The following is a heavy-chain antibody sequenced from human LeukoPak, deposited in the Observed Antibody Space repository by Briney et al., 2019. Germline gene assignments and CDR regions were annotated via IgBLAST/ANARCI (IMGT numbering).Heavy chain of an antibody. V-gene: IGHV3-33*01. J-gene: IGHJ4*02. D-gene: IGHD3-22*01. CDR3: ARSTTYYYDSSGYSDFDY. CDR1: GFTFSSYG. CDR2: IWYDGSNK. Sequence: GRSLRLSCAASGFTFSSYGMHWVRQAPGKGLEWVAVIWYDGSNKYYADSVKGRFTISRDNSKNTLYLQMNSLRAEDTAVYYCARSTTYYYDSSGYSDFDYWGQGTLVTVPS.